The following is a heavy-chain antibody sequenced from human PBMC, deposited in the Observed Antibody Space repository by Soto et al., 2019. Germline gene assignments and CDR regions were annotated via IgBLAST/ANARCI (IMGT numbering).Heavy chain of an antibody. CDR2: ISSSSSTI. CDR1: GFTFSSYS. CDR3: ASAQRFFAS. J-gene: IGHJ4*02. D-gene: IGHD3-3*01. Sequence: EVQLVESGGGLVQPGGSLRLSCAASGFTFSSYSMNWVRQAPGKGLEWVSYISSSSSTIYYADSVKGRFTISRDNAKNSRYLQMNSLRAEDTAVYYGASAQRFFASGGQGPLVTVSS. V-gene: IGHV3-48*01.